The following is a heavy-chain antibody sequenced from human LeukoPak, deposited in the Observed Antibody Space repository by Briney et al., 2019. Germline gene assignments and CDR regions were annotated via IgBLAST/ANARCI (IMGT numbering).Heavy chain of an antibody. V-gene: IGHV1-2*02. CDR3: ARGGPDVVVTAIGGY. CDR2: INPNSGGT. CDR1: GYTFTGYY. D-gene: IGHD2-21*02. Sequence: ASVKVSCKASGYTFTGYYMHWVRQAPGQGLEWMGWINPNSGGTNYAQKFQGRVTMTRDTSISTAYMELSRLRSDDTAVYYCARGGPDVVVTAIGGYWGQGTLVTVSS. J-gene: IGHJ4*02.